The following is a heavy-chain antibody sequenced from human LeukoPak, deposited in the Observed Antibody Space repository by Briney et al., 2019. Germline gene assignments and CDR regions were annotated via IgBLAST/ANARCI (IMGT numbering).Heavy chain of an antibody. CDR3: ASSLYYYGSGSLDY. Sequence: ASVKVSCKASGYTFTSYGISWVRQAPGQGLEWMGGIIPIFGTANYAQKFQGRVTITADESTSTAYMELSSLRSEDTAVYYCASSLYYYGSGSLDYWGQGTLVTVSS. J-gene: IGHJ4*02. D-gene: IGHD3-10*01. V-gene: IGHV1-69*13. CDR2: IIPIFGTA. CDR1: GYTFTSYG.